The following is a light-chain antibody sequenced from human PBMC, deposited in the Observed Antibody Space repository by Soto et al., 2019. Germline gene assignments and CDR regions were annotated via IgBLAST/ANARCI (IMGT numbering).Light chain of an antibody. Sequence: EIVLTQSPGTLSLSPGERATLSCRASQSVSSIYLAWYQQKPGQAPRLLIYGASSRATGIPDRFSGRGSGTDITLPISRLEPEDFAVYYCQQYGSSRWAFGQGTKVDIK. CDR1: QSVSSIY. CDR3: QQYGSSRWA. CDR2: GAS. V-gene: IGKV3-20*01. J-gene: IGKJ1*01.